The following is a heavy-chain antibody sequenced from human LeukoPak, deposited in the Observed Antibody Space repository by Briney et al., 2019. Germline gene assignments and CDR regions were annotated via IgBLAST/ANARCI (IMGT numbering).Heavy chain of an antibody. CDR2: IYSVGGT. CDR3: ARASFWFDYSGYDFDY. J-gene: IGHJ4*02. Sequence: PRQSRRPSCAASGSTVSSNYMSWVRQAPGKGLEWDSVIYSVGGTYYADSVKGRFTIFRDNSQNTVYLQMNSLRAEDTAVYYCARASFWFDYSGYDFDYWGQGTLVTVSS. D-gene: IGHD5-12*01. CDR1: GSTVSSNY. V-gene: IGHV3-66*01.